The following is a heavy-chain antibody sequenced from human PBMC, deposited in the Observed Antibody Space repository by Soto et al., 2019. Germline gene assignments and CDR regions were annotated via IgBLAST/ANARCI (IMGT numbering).Heavy chain of an antibody. CDR1: GFPFSSYG. D-gene: IGHD2-21*02. CDR2: ISYDGSNK. Sequence: GGSLRLSCAASGFPFSSYGMHWVRQAPGKGLEWVAVISYDGSNKYYADSVKGRFTISRDNSKNTLYLQMNSLRAEDTAVYYCARSGGNYWFDPWGQGTLVTVSS. J-gene: IGHJ5*02. CDR3: ARSGGNYWFDP. V-gene: IGHV3-30*03.